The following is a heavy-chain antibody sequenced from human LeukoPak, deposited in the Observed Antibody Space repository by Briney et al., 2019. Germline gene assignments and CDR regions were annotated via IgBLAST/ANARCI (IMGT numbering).Heavy chain of an antibody. D-gene: IGHD5-12*01. V-gene: IGHV3-66*01. Sequence: GRSLRLSCAASEFSVSSNYMSWVRQAPGKGLEWVSVMYAGGSAYYADSVKGRFVISRDNSKNTLSLQLNSLRAEDTAVYYCAREYRVGAFDIWGQGTMVTVSS. J-gene: IGHJ3*02. CDR1: EFSVSSNY. CDR2: MYAGGSA. CDR3: AREYRVGAFDI.